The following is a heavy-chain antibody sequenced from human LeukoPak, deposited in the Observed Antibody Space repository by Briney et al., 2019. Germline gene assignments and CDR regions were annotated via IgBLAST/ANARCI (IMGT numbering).Heavy chain of an antibody. CDR3: ATYCTGGSCDSEDYYYGMDA. CDR1: GYTFTSYG. J-gene: IGHJ6*02. D-gene: IGHD2-15*01. V-gene: IGHV1-18*01. CDR2: ISAYNGNT. Sequence: ASVKVSCKASGYTFTSYGISWVRQAPGQGLEWMGWISAYNGNTNYAKRFQGRVTLTTDTSTSTAYMELRSLRSDDTALYYCATYCTGGSCDSEDYYYGMDAWGQGTTVTVSS.